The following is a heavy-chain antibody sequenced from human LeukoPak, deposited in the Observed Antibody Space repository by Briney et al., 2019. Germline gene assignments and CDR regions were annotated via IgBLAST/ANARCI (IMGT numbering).Heavy chain of an antibody. CDR2: INPNSGGT. CDR1: GYTFTGYY. J-gene: IGHJ4*02. D-gene: IGHD3-10*01. V-gene: IGHV1-2*02. CDR3: ARDLGYYGSGSYDY. Sequence: GASVKVSCKASGYTFTGYYMHWVRQAPGQGLEWMGWINPNSGGTNYAQKFQGRVTMTRDTSISTAYMELSRLRSDDTAVYYCARDLGYYGSGSYDYWGQGTLVTVSS.